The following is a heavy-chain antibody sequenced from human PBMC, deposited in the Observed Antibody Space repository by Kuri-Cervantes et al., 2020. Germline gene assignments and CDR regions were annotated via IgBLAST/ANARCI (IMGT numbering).Heavy chain of an antibody. D-gene: IGHD4-17*01. CDR2: IYYSGST. V-gene: IGHV4-61*01. CDR1: GGSVSSGSYY. CDR3: ARDYGDYYGGRTFEI. Sequence: GSLRLSCTVSGGSVSSGSYYWSWIRQPPGKGLEWIGYIYYSGSTNYNPSLKSRVTISVDTSKNQFSLKLSSVTAADTAVYYCARDYGDYYGGRTFEIWGQGTMVTVSS. J-gene: IGHJ3*02.